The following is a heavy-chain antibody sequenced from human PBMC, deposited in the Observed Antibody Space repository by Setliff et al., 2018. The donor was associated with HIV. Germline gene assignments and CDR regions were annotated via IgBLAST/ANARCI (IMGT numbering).Heavy chain of an antibody. CDR2: ISGGGGGT. V-gene: IGHV3-23*01. Sequence: PGGSLRLSCAASGFTFSRYWMSWVRQAPGKGLEWVSGISGGGGGTYYADSVKGRFTISRDNSKNTLFLEMNSLRADDTAVYYCAKGTNYDILTGYHAFDVWGQGTMVTVSS. CDR3: AKGTNYDILTGYHAFDV. J-gene: IGHJ3*01. D-gene: IGHD3-9*01. CDR1: GFTFSRYW.